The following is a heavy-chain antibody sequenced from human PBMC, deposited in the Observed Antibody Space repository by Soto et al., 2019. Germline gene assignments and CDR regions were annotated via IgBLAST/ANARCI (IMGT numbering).Heavy chain of an antibody. CDR3: ARGNCSSPNCYSFSGYYGMDV. Sequence: SETLSLTCAVSGGSISNNNWWSWIRQPAGKGLEWIGRIYTSGSTNYNPSLKSRVTMSLDTSKNQFSLKLTSVTAADTALYYCARGNCSSPNCYSFSGYYGMDVWGQGTTVTVSS. D-gene: IGHD2-2*01. V-gene: IGHV4-4*07. CDR2: IYTSGST. CDR1: GGSISNNN. J-gene: IGHJ6*02.